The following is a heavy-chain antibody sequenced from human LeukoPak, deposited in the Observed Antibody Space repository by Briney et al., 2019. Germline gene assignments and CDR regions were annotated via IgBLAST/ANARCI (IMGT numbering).Heavy chain of an antibody. V-gene: IGHV3-21*01. J-gene: IGHJ5*02. CDR1: GFTFSSYS. CDR3: ARTMVRGVIITPWFDP. CDR2: ISSSSSYI. D-gene: IGHD3-10*01. Sequence: PGGSLRLSCAASGFTFSSYSMNWVRQAPGKGLEWVSSISSSSSYIYYADSVKGRFTISRDNAKNSLYLQMNSLRAEDTAVYYCARTMVRGVIITPWFDPWGQGTLVTVSS.